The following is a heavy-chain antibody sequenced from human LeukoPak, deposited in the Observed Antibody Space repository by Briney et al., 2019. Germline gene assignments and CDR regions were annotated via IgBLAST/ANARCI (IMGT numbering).Heavy chain of an antibody. CDR1: GGSISSYY. CDR2: IYYSGSA. CDR3: ARGFSSSWFSTQIGGFDY. V-gene: IGHV4-59*01. D-gene: IGHD6-13*01. J-gene: IGHJ4*02. Sequence: SETLSLSCTVSGGSISSYYWSWIRQPPGKGLEWIWYIYYSGSANYNPSLKSRVTISVDTSKNQFSLKLSSVTAADTAVYYCARGFSSSWFSTQIGGFDYWGQGTLVTVSS.